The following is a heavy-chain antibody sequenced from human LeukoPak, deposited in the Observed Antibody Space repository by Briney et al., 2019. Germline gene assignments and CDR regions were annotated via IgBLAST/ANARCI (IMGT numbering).Heavy chain of an antibody. J-gene: IGHJ3*02. Sequence: GGSLRLSCAVSGFTFSEYAMNWVRQAPGKGLEWVSHITGGGERTYFADSVKGRFTMSRDNSKNTLYLQMSSLRAEDTAVYYCAKRGGKGAFDIWGQGTMVTVSS. CDR3: AKRGGKGAFDI. D-gene: IGHD3-16*01. CDR2: ITGGGERT. CDR1: GFTFSEYA. V-gene: IGHV3-23*01.